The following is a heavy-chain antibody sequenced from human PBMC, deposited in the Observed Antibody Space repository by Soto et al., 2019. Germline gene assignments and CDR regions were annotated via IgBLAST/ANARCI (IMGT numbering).Heavy chain of an antibody. D-gene: IGHD3-3*01. Sequence: HPGGSLRLSCAASGFSFSSDAMSWVRQAPGKGLEWVSAISDSGGSTYYAEFVKGRFTISRDKSKNTLYLQMNSLRAEDTAVYYCAKDRGITIPDYWGQGTMVTVYS. CDR1: GFSFSSDA. CDR3: AKDRGITIPDY. CDR2: ISDSGGST. V-gene: IGHV3-23*01. J-gene: IGHJ4*02.